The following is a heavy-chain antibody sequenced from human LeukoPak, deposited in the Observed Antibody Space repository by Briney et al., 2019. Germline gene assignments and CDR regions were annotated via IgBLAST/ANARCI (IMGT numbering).Heavy chain of an antibody. V-gene: IGHV4-59*08. J-gene: IGHJ3*02. Sequence: SETLSLTCTVSGGSISSYYWSWIRQPPGKGLEWIGYIYYSGSTNYNPSLKSRVTISVDTSKNQFSLKLSSVTAADTAVYYCARHSDSGAFDIWGQGTMVTVSS. CDR2: IYYSGST. D-gene: IGHD3-3*01. CDR1: GGSISSYY. CDR3: ARHSDSGAFDI.